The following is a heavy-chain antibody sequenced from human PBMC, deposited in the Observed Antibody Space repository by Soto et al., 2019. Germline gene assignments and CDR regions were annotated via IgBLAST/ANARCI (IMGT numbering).Heavy chain of an antibody. D-gene: IGHD1-26*01. V-gene: IGHV3-15*01. J-gene: IGHJ4*02. Sequence: RESLRLSCAASGFTFTIAWMSCVSQPQGKGLEWVARNKSKGGGETADYAAPVKGRFIISRDDSKKTLYLQMNSLKTEDSAVYYCITTCSGTPARPYLDFWGQGTLVTVSS. CDR3: ITTCSGTPARPYLDF. CDR2: NKSKGGGETA. CDR1: GFTFTIAW.